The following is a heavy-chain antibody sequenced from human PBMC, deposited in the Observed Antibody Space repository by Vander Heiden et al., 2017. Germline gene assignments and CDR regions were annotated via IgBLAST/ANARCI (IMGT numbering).Heavy chain of an antibody. J-gene: IGHJ6*02. CDR2: IYYGRNP. D-gene: IGHD3-10*01. CDR3: ARSRGYYYYYGMDV. V-gene: IGHV4-59*08. Sequence: QVQLQESGPGLVKPSETLSLTCTVPGASISSFFWSWIRQPPGKGQEWIGHIYYGRNPTYNPALQSRVTILLDTSKKQFSLKLSSVTAADTAVYYCARSRGYYYYYGMDVWGQGTTVTVSS. CDR1: GASISSFF.